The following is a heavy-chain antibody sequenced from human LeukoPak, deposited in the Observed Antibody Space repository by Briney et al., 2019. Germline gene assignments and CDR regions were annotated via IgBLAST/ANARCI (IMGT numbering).Heavy chain of an antibody. CDR2: LIGSSGST. V-gene: IGHV3-23*01. D-gene: IGHD6-19*01. Sequence: QSGGSLRLSCAASGFTSTNYAMNWVRQAPGKGLEWVSVLIGSSGSTDYADSVKGRFTISRDNFKNTLNLQMNSLRAEDSAIYYCTRDEPGSSWFNWGQGTLVTVSS. CDR3: TRDEPGSSWFN. J-gene: IGHJ4*02. CDR1: GFTSTNYA.